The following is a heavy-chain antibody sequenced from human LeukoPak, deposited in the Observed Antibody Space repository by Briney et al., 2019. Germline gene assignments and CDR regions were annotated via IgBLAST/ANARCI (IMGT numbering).Heavy chain of an antibody. CDR1: GFTFSSYG. V-gene: IGHV3-30*03. D-gene: IGHD4/OR15-4a*01. Sequence: GGSLRLSCAASGFTFSSYGMHWVRQAPGKGLEWVAVISYDGSDKYYADSVKGRFTISRDNSKNTLYLQMNSLRAEDTAVYYCARRAGAYSHPYDYWGQGTLVTVSS. CDR3: ARRAGAYSHPYDY. CDR2: ISYDGSDK. J-gene: IGHJ4*02.